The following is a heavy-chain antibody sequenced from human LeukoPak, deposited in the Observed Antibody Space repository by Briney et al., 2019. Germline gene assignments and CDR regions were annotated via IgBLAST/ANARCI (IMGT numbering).Heavy chain of an antibody. J-gene: IGHJ4*02. V-gene: IGHV3-23*01. D-gene: IGHD1-14*01. CDR1: GFTFSSYW. CDR2: ISGSGGST. Sequence: GGSLRLSCAASGFTFSSYWMSWVRQAPGKGLEWVSAISGSGGSTYYADSVKGRFTISRDNSKNTLYLQMNSLGAEDTAVYYCAKTPGWSEPYYFDYWGQGTLVTVSS. CDR3: AKTPGWSEPYYFDY.